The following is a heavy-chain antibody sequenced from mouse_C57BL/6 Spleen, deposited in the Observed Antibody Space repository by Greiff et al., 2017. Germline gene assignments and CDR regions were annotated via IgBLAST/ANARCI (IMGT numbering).Heavy chain of an antibody. CDR3: ARDQDYGSSYFDY. CDR1: GFTFSSYA. Sequence: EVKLVESGGGLVKPGGSLKLSCAASGFTFSSYAMSWVRQTPEKRLEWVATISDGGSYTYYPDNVKGRFTISRDNAKNNLYLQMSHLKSEDTAMYYCARDQDYGSSYFDYWGQGTTLTVSS. D-gene: IGHD1-1*01. V-gene: IGHV5-4*01. J-gene: IGHJ2*01. CDR2: ISDGGSYT.